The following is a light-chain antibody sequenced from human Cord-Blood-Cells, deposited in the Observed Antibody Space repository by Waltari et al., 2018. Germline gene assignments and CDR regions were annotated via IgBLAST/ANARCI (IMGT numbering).Light chain of an antibody. J-gene: IGKJ2*01. V-gene: IGKV1-39*01. Sequence: DIQMTQSPSSLSASVGDSVTITCRASQSISSYLNWYQQKPGKAPKLLIYAAYSLQSGVPSRFSGSGSGTDFTLTISSLQPEDFATYYCQQSYSTPPTFGQGTKLEIK. CDR1: QSISSY. CDR2: AAY. CDR3: QQSYSTPPT.